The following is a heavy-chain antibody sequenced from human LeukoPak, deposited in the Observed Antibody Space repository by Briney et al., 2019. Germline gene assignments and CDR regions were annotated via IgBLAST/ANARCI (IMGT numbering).Heavy chain of an antibody. CDR1: GYTFTGYY. J-gene: IGHJ4*02. V-gene: IGHV1-2*02. D-gene: IGHD4-17*01. CDR3: ARGGVTVTTAKISRRGVDY. CDR2: ISPNSGGT. Sequence: ASVTVSCKASGYTFTGYYMHWVRQAPGQGLEWMGWISPNSGGTNYAQKFQGRVTMTRDTSISTAYMELSRLRSDDTAVYYCARGGVTVTTAKISRRGVDYWGQGTLVTVSS.